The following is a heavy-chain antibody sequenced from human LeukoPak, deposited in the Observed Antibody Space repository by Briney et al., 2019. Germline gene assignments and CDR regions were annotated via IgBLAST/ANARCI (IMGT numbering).Heavy chain of an antibody. CDR1: GFTFSSYG. D-gene: IGHD3-10*01. CDR2: ISYDGSNK. CDR3: AKDYNYGSAYYYYYYGMDV. J-gene: IGHJ6*02. V-gene: IGHV3-30*18. Sequence: GGSLRLSCAASGFTFSSYGMHWVRQAPGKGLEWVAVISYDGSNKYYADSVEGRFTISRDNSKNTLYLQMNSLRAEDTAVYYCAKDYNYGSAYYYYYYGMDVWGQGTTVTVSS.